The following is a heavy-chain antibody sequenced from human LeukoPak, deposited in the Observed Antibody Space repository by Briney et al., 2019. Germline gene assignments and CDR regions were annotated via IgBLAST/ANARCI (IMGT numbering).Heavy chain of an antibody. CDR3: AKWMVSSFNWNDAFDY. CDR1: GFTFTSYG. D-gene: IGHD1-20*01. Sequence: GGSLRLSCVVSGFTFTSYGVHWVRQAPGKGLEWVAFIRHDGSYKDYADSVKGRFTISRDNSKNTLYLQMNSLRAEDTAVYYCAKWMVSSFNWNDAFDYWGQGTLVTVSS. CDR2: IRHDGSYK. J-gene: IGHJ4*02. V-gene: IGHV3-30*02.